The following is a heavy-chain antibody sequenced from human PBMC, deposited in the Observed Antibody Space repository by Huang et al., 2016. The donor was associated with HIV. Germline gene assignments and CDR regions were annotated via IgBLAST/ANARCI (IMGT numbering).Heavy chain of an antibody. D-gene: IGHD3-22*01. V-gene: IGHV1-69*01. CDR2: LVPILVSA. CDR1: GDSFTSLP. Sequence: QVHLVQSGAEVKKPGSSVKVSCKASGDSFTSLPINWVRQAPGQGLEGMVGLVPILVSATYAQKFRGRVTISADESTSTSYMELSRLRSDDTAMYYCATSTPMLGESGGWSGKVVITENVPYVDWGQGTLVTVSS. J-gene: IGHJ4*02. CDR3: ATSTPMLGESGGWSGKVVITENVPYVD.